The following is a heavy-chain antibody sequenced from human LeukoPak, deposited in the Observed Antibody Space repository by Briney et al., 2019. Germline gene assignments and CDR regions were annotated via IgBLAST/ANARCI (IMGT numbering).Heavy chain of an antibody. CDR1: GFAVSSNY. CDR3: ARGIPMDV. Sequence: AGGSLRLSCAASGFAVSSNYMSWDRQAPGKGLEWVSVIYSGGSTYYADSVKGRFTISRDNSKNTLYLQMNSLRAEDTAVYYCARGIPMDVWGKGTTVTISS. CDR2: IYSGGST. V-gene: IGHV3-53*01. J-gene: IGHJ6*03. D-gene: IGHD6-13*01.